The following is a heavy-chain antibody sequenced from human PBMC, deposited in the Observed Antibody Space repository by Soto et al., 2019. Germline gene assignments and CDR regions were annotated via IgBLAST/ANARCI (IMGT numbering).Heavy chain of an antibody. V-gene: IGHV3-23*01. Sequence: EVQLLESGGGLVQPGGSLRLSCAASGFTFSSYAMSWVRQAPGKGLEWVSAISGSGGSTYYADSVKGRFTISRDNSKNTLYLQMNSLRAEDTAVYYCAKDPKTDGYCSSTSCYGKYFDYWGQGTLVTVSS. J-gene: IGHJ4*02. CDR1: GFTFSSYA. D-gene: IGHD2-2*01. CDR2: ISGSGGST. CDR3: AKDPKTDGYCSSTSCYGKYFDY.